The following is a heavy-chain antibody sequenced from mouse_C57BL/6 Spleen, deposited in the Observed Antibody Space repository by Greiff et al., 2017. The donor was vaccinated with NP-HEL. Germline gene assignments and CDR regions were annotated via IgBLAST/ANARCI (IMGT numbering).Heavy chain of an antibody. J-gene: IGHJ2*01. CDR1: GFTFSSYA. D-gene: IGHD1-1*01. CDR2: ISDGGSYT. CDR3: ARREDYGSSLDY. V-gene: IGHV5-4*01. Sequence: EVQVVESGGGLVKPGGSLKLSCAASGFTFSSYAMSWVRQTPEKRLEWVATISDGGSYTYYPDNVKGRFTISRDNAKNNLYLQMSHLKSEDTAMYYCARREDYGSSLDYWGQGTTLTVSS.